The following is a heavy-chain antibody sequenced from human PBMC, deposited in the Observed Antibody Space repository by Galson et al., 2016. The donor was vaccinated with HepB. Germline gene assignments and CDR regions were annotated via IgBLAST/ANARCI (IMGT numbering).Heavy chain of an antibody. CDR3: ASSVAAAGNWFDP. D-gene: IGHD6-13*01. CDR2: ISSSGDST. CDR1: GFTFSSYA. Sequence: SLRLSCAASGFTFSSYAMTWVRQAPGKGLEWVSDISSSGDSTYYADSVKGRFTISRDNSKNTLYLQMNSLRAEDTAVYYCASSVAAAGNWFDPWGQGTLVTVSS. J-gene: IGHJ5*02. V-gene: IGHV3-23*01.